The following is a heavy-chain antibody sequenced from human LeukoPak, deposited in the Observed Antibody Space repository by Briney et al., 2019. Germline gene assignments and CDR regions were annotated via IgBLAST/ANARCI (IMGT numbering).Heavy chain of an antibody. CDR1: GFTFSSYW. CDR3: ARSLPGASRYNPLDV. CDR2: IKQDESEK. D-gene: IGHD1-1*01. Sequence: GGSLRLSYAASGFTFSSYWMSWVRQAPGKGPEWVAYIKQDESEKYYVDSVKGRFSISRDNAGSSLHLQMNSLRAEDTAIYYCARSLPGASRYNPLDVWGQGTSVTVSS. V-gene: IGHV3-7*04. J-gene: IGHJ3*01.